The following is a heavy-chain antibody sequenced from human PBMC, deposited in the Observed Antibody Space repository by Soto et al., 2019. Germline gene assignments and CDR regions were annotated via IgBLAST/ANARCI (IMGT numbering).Heavy chain of an antibody. CDR1: GFTFSSYA. V-gene: IGHV3-30-3*01. D-gene: IGHD1-1*01. J-gene: IGHJ4*02. CDR2: ISYDGSNK. CDR3: AKEKSTQRRYFDY. Sequence: GGSLRLSCAASGFTFSSYAMHWVRQAPGKGLEWVAVISYDGSNKYYADSVKGRFTISRDNSKNTLYLQMNSLRAEDTAVYYCAKEKSTQRRYFDYWGQGTLVTVSS.